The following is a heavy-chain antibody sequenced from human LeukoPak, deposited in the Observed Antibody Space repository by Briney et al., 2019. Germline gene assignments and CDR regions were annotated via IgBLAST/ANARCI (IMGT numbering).Heavy chain of an antibody. V-gene: IGHV3-9*03. CDR3: AKGGLAVAGTVDY. J-gene: IGHJ4*02. CDR1: GFTFDDYA. CDR2: ISWNSGSI. D-gene: IGHD6-19*01. Sequence: PGGSLRLSCAASGFTFDDYAMHWVRQAPGKGLEWVSGISWNSGSIGYADSVKGRFTISRDNAKNSLYLQMNSLRAEDMALYYCAKGGLAVAGTVDYWGQGTLVTVSS.